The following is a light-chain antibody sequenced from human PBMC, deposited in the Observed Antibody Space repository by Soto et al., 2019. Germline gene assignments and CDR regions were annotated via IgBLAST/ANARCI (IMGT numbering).Light chain of an antibody. CDR2: GAS. CDR3: QQYGGPAT. J-gene: IGKJ1*01. CDR1: QSVHNNY. V-gene: IGKV3-20*01. Sequence: EIVLTQSPGTLSLSPGERATLSCRASQSVHNNYLAWYQQKPGQAPRLLNYGASSRATGVPDRFSGSWSGKDFPLTISRLETEDFAVYYCQQYGGPATFGRGTKVEIK.